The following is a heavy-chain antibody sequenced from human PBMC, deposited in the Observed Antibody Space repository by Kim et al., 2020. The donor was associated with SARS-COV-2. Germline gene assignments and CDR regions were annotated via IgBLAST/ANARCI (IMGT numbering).Heavy chain of an antibody. CDR2: ISWNSGSI. CDR1: GFTFGDYA. CDR3: AKDTGHSFWSGRQGFDP. D-gene: IGHD3-3*01. J-gene: IGHJ5*02. Sequence: GGSLRLSCAASGFTFGDYAMHWVRQAPGKGLEWVSGISWNSGSIGYADSVKGRFTISRDNAKNSLYLQMNSLRAEDTALYYCAKDTGHSFWSGRQGFDPWGQGTLVTVSS. V-gene: IGHV3-9*01.